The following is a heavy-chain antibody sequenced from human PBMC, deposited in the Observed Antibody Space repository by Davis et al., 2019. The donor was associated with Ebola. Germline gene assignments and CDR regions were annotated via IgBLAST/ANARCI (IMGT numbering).Heavy chain of an antibody. J-gene: IGHJ5*02. D-gene: IGHD2-15*01. CDR1: GYTFTSYA. Sequence: AASVKVSCKASGYTFTSYAMHWVRQAPGQRLEWMGWINAGNGNTKYSQKFQGRVTITRDTSASTAYKELSSLRSEDTAVYYCARVGPYCSGGSCYMSHWFDPWGQGTLVTVSS. CDR2: INAGNGNT. CDR3: ARVGPYCSGGSCYMSHWFDP. V-gene: IGHV1-3*01.